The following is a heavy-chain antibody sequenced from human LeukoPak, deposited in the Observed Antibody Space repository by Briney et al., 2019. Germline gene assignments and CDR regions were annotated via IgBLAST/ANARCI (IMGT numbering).Heavy chain of an antibody. V-gene: IGHV1-2*04. Sequence: ASVKVSCKASGYTFTNYVIHWVRQAPGQRLEWMGWISAYNGNTNYAQKFQGWVTMTRDTSISTAYMELSRLRSDDTAVYYCAREGVGDFWSGYYTRSLDYWGQGTLVTVSS. CDR2: ISAYNGNT. CDR3: AREGVGDFWSGYYTRSLDY. D-gene: IGHD3-3*01. J-gene: IGHJ4*02. CDR1: GYTFTNYV.